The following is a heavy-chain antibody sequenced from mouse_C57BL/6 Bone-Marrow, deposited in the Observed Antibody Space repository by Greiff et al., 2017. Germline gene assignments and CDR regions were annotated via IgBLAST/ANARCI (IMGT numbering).Heavy chain of an antibody. CDR3: ARRGADYLWYFDV. V-gene: IGHV2-2*01. Sequence: VQLVASGPGLVQPSQSLSITCTVSGFSLTSYGVHWVRQSPGKGLEWLGVIWSGGSTDYNAAFLSRLSISKDNSKSQVFFKMNLLQADDTAIYYCARRGADYLWYFDVWGTGTTVTVSS. CDR2: IWSGGST. D-gene: IGHD2-4*01. CDR1: GFSLTSYG. J-gene: IGHJ1*03.